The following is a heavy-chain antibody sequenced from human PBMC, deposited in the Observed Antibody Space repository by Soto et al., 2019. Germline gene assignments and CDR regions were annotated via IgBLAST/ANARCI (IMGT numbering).Heavy chain of an antibody. CDR3: ARERTRGFAP. CDR2: MNPNSGNT. J-gene: IGHJ5*02. V-gene: IGHV1-8*01. Sequence: QVHLVQSGAEVRKPGASVKVSCKASGYTFTSYDINWVRQATGQGLEWMGWMNPNSGNTAYAPKFQGRVTMTRNTSISTAHMELSSLKSEDTAVYYCARERTRGFAPWGQGTLVTVSS. CDR1: GYTFTSYD.